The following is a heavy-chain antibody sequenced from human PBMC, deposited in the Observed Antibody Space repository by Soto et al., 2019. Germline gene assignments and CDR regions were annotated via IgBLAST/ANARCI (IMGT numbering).Heavy chain of an antibody. D-gene: IGHD5-12*01. CDR1: GPTFITYF. CDR2: IDPKSGGT. J-gene: IGHJ4*02. Sequence: QLQLVQSGAQVTKPGASVKVSCRISGPTFITYFIHWVRQAPGQGLEWMGWIDPKSGGTTYVQKFRGRVTMTRDTSINTAYMDLNRLTSDDTAMYYCARVSVDVPEWGQGTLITVSS. CDR3: ARVSVDVPE. V-gene: IGHV1-2*02.